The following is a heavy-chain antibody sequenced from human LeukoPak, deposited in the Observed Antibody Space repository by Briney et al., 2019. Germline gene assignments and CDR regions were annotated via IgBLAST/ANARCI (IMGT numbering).Heavy chain of an antibody. Sequence: SETLSLTCAVYGGSFSGYYWSWIRQPPGKELEWIGEINHSGSTNYNPSLKSRVTISVDTSKNQFSLKLSSVTAADTAVYYCARGGSRLLWFGEPQRYYFDYWGQGTLVTVSS. J-gene: IGHJ4*02. CDR2: INHSGST. CDR1: GGSFSGYY. D-gene: IGHD3-10*01. V-gene: IGHV4-34*01. CDR3: ARGGSRLLWFGEPQRYYFDY.